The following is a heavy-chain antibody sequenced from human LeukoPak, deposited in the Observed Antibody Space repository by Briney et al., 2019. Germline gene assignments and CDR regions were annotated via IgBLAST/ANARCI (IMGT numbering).Heavy chain of an antibody. J-gene: IGHJ4*02. CDR3: ARWPGTRYFDY. D-gene: IGHD3-10*01. CDR1: GFTVSSNY. Sequence: GGSLRLSCAASGFTVSSNYMSCVRQAPGKGLEWVSVIYSGGSTYYADSVKGRFTISRDNSKNTLYLQMNSLRAEDAAVYYCARWPGTRYFDYWGQGTLVTVSS. V-gene: IGHV3-66*01. CDR2: IYSGGST.